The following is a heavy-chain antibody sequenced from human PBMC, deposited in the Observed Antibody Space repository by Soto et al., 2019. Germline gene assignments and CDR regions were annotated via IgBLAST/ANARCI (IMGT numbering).Heavy chain of an antibody. J-gene: IGHJ3*01. CDR1: GGPISSYY. Sequence: SETLSLTCTVSGGPISSYYCSWIRQPPGKGLEWIGYIYYSGSTNYNPSLKSRVTISVDTSKNQFSPKLSSVTAADTAVYYCARVWGGAFDFWGQGTMVTVSS. CDR3: ARVWGGAFDF. V-gene: IGHV4-59*01. D-gene: IGHD3-10*01. CDR2: IYYSGST.